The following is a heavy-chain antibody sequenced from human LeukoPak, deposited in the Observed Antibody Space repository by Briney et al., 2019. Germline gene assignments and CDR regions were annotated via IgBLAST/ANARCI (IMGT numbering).Heavy chain of an antibody. Sequence: GGSLRLSCAASGFTFSSYWMHWVRQAPGKGLVWVSLINSDETRTAYADSVKGRFTISRDNAKNTLYLQMDSLRADDTAVYYCARSSAGSYVWGQGALVTVSS. CDR1: GFTFSSYW. J-gene: IGHJ4*02. D-gene: IGHD2-15*01. CDR2: INSDETRT. V-gene: IGHV3-74*01. CDR3: ARSSAGSYV.